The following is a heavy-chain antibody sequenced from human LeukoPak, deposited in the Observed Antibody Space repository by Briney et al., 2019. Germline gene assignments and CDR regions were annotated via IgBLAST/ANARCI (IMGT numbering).Heavy chain of an antibody. CDR3: AKDRRRGSGNYYPPPHYFDY. D-gene: IGHD3-10*01. J-gene: IGHJ4*02. CDR1: GYTFSSYY. V-gene: IGHV1-46*01. Sequence: GASVKVSCEASGYTFSSYYIHWVRQAPGQGLEWMGIINPSGDSTSYAQHFQGRVTMTRDMSTTTVYMELNSLRAEDTAVYYCAKDRRRGSGNYYPPPHYFDYWGQGTLVTVSS. CDR2: INPSGDST.